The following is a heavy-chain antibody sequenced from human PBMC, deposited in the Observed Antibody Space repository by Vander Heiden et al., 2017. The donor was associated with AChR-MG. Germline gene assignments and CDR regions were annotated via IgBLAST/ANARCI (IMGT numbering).Heavy chain of an antibody. J-gene: IGHJ6*02. V-gene: IGHV1-8*01. D-gene: IGHD3-9*01. Sequence: QVQLVQSGAEVKKPGASVKVSCKASGYTFTSYDINWVRQATGQGLEWMGWMNPNSGNTGYAKKFQGRVTMTRNTSISTAYRELSSLRSEETAVYYCARGPYYDSWTGYYGGMDVWGQGTTVTVSS. CDR1: GYTFTSYD. CDR2: MNPNSGNT. CDR3: ARGPYYDSWTGYYGGMDV.